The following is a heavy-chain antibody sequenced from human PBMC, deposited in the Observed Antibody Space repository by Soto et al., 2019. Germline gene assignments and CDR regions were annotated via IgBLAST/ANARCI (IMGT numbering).Heavy chain of an antibody. CDR3: ARLSAGSRYYYYYGMDV. CDR2: IYYSGST. Sequence: PSETLSLTCTVSGGSISSYYWSWIRQPPGKGLEWIGYIYYSGSTNYNPSLKSRVTISVDTSKNQFSLKLSSVTAADTAVYCCARLSAGSRYYYYYGMDVWGQGTTVTVSS. V-gene: IGHV4-59*01. J-gene: IGHJ6*02. CDR1: GGSISSYY. D-gene: IGHD2-15*01.